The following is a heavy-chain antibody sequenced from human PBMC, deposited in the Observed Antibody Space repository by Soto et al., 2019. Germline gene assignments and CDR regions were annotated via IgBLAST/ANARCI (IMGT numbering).Heavy chain of an antibody. V-gene: IGHV3-33*08. CDR1: GFTFNTYG. D-gene: IGHD2-15*01. CDR2: IWNDGSKK. J-gene: IGHJ6*02. Sequence: QVQLVESGGGLVQPGGYLRLSCTTSGFTFNTYGMHWVRQAPGKGLERVAIIWNDGSKKYYADSVKGRFTISRDNSRNTLYLQMNRLRAEDPALYYCARADCTGAYCYSWPFNYGVDVWGQVTTVTVSS. CDR3: ARADCTGAYCYSWPFNYGVDV.